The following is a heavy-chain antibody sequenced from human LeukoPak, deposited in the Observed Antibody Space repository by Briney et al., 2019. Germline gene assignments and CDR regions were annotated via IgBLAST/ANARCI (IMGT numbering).Heavy chain of an antibody. CDR2: INHSGST. Sequence: SETLSLTCAVYGGSFSGYYWSWIRQPPGKGLEWIGEINHSGSTNYNPSLKSRVTISVDTPKNQFSLKLSSVTAADTAVYYCARGSRRSGYYSGYWGQGTLVTVSS. CDR3: ARGSRRSGYYSGY. D-gene: IGHD3-22*01. J-gene: IGHJ4*02. V-gene: IGHV4-34*01. CDR1: GGSFSGYY.